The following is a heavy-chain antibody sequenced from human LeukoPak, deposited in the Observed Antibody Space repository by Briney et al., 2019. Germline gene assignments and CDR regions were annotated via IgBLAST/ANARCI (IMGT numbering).Heavy chain of an antibody. CDR1: GFTVSSNY. CDR3: ARGYFDN. CDR2: IYSSSNT. V-gene: IGHV3-66*01. J-gene: IGHJ4*02. Sequence: PGGSLRLSCAASGFTVSSNYMSWVRQAPGKGLEWVSVIYSSSNTYYADSVRGRFTISRDNFKNTVYLQMNSLRAEDTAVYYCARGYFDNWGQGTLVTVSS.